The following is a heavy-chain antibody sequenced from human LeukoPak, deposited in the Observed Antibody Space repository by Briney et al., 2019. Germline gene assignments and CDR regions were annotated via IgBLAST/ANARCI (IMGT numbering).Heavy chain of an antibody. V-gene: IGHV3-21*01. CDR3: AREQPGNSSGWYGYFDL. J-gene: IGHJ2*01. D-gene: IGHD6-19*01. Sequence: GRSLRPSCAASQLTFSDYRTNWVRQSPGKGLEWFSSISSGSDCIYYADSMKGRFTICRDNAKKSLYLHMTSLRAGDTAVYYCAREQPGNSSGWYGYFDLWGRGTLVTVAS. CDR1: QLTFSDYR. CDR2: ISSGSDCI.